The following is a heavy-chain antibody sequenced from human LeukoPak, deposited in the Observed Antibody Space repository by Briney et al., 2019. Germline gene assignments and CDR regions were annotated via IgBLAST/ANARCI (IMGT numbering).Heavy chain of an antibody. CDR3: AKVVLDEYSYGYYY. Sequence: PGGSLRLSCAASGFTFSSYGMSWVRQAPGKGLEWVSAISGSGGSTYYADSVKGRFTISRDNSKNTLYLQMNSLRAEDTAVYYCAKVVLDEYSYGYYYWGQGTLVTVSS. D-gene: IGHD5-18*01. CDR2: ISGSGGST. CDR1: GFTFSSYG. V-gene: IGHV3-23*01. J-gene: IGHJ4*02.